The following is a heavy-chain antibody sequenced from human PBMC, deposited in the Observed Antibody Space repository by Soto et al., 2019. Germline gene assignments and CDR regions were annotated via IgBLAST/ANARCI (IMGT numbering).Heavy chain of an antibody. D-gene: IGHD3-3*01. CDR2: ISGSGGST. CDR3: AKDSSYYDFWSGPSDV. CDR1: GFTFSSYA. Sequence: PGGSLRLSCAASGFTFSSYAMSWVRQAPGKGLEWVSAISGSGGSTYYADSVKGRFTISRDNSKNTLYLQMNSLRAEDTAVYYCAKDSSYYDFWSGPSDVWGKRTTVTVSS. J-gene: IGHJ6*04. V-gene: IGHV3-23*01.